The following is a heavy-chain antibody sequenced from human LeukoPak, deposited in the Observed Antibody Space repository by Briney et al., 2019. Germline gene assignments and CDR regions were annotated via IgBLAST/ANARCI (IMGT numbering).Heavy chain of an antibody. CDR3: ARDQFAVKQLVRGNFDY. Sequence: PSETLSLTCTVSGGSISSYYWSWIRQPPGKGLEWIGSIYYSGSTYYNPSLKSRVTISVDTSKNQFSLKLSSVTAADTAVYYCARDQFAVKQLVRGNFDYWGQGTLVTVSS. V-gene: IGHV4-59*12. D-gene: IGHD6-6*01. CDR1: GGSISSYY. J-gene: IGHJ4*02. CDR2: IYYSGST.